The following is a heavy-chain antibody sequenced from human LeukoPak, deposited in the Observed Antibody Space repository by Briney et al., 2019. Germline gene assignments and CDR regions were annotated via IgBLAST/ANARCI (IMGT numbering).Heavy chain of an antibody. J-gene: IGHJ4*02. CDR2: MNPNSGNT. CDR1: GYTFTSYD. V-gene: IGHV1-8*01. Sequence: AASVKVSCKASGYTFTSYDINWVRQATGQGLEWMGWMNPNSGNTGYAQKFQGRVTMTRNTSISTAYMELSSLRSEDTAVYYCARDLPMTTVTTGDYWGQGTLVTVSS. D-gene: IGHD4-17*01. CDR3: ARDLPMTTVTTGDY.